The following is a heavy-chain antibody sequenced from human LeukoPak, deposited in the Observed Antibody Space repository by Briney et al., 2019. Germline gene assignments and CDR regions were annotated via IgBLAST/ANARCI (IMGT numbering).Heavy chain of an antibody. CDR3: ARDMDYPVEYYYYYMDV. CDR1: GFTFSSYS. D-gene: IGHD3/OR15-3a*01. CDR2: ISSSSSYI. J-gene: IGHJ6*03. Sequence: GGSLRLSCAASGFTFSSYSMNWVRQAPGKGLEWVLSISSSSSYIYYADSVKGRFTISRDNAKNSLCLQMNSLRAEDTAVYYCARDMDYPVEYYYYYMDVWGKGTTVTVSS. V-gene: IGHV3-21*01.